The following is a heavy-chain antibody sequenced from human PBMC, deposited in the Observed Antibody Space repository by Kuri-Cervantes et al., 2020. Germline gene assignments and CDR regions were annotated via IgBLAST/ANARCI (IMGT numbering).Heavy chain of an antibody. CDR2: ISSSGSTI. CDR3: ARESREQWLVRGFDL. Sequence: GESLKISCAASGFTFSDYYMNWIRQAPGKGLEWVSYISSSGSTIYYADSVKGRFTISRDNAKNSLYLQMNSLRAEDTAVYYCARESREQWLVRGFDLWGRGTLVTVSS. J-gene: IGHJ2*01. CDR1: GFTFSDYY. V-gene: IGHV3-11*04. D-gene: IGHD6-19*01.